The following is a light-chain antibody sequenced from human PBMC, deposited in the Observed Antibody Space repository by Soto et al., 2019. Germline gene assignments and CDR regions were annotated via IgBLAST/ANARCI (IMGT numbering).Light chain of an antibody. J-gene: IGKJ4*01. V-gene: IGKV4-1*01. CDR3: QQYYSTTLT. CDR1: QSVLYSSNNKNY. Sequence: DIVMTQSPDSLAVSLGERATINCKSSQSVLYSSNNKNYLAWYQQKPGQPPKLLIYWASTRESGVPDRFSGSGSGTDFTLTISSLQAEDVAVYFMQQYYSTTLTVGGGTKVDIX. CDR2: WAS.